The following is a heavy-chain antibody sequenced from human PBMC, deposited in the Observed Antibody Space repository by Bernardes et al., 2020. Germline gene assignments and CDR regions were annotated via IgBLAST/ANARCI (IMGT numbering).Heavy chain of an antibody. Sequence: GGSLRLSCAASGFALSSYAMNWVRQAPGKGLEWISHIRGGGTDIHYADSVKGRFTISRDDARNSLFLQMNSLRDEDTAVYYCARDHDWAFDSWGQGTLVTVSS. V-gene: IGHV3-48*02. CDR3: ARDHDWAFDS. CDR2: IRGGGTDI. J-gene: IGHJ4*02. CDR1: GFALSSYA. D-gene: IGHD3-9*01.